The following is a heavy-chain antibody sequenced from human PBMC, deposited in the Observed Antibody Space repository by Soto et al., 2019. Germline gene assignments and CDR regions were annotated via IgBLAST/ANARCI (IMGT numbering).Heavy chain of an antibody. J-gene: IGHJ4*02. Sequence: QVQLVQSGAEVKKPGASVKVSCKASGYTFSSYGISWVRQAPGQGLEWMGWISAYNGNTNYAQKLQGRVTMTTDTSTSTAYMELRSLRSDDTAVHYCARGAYTDWFQTDIDYLGQGTLVTVSS. CDR3: ARGAYTDWFQTDIDY. D-gene: IGHD3-9*01. CDR1: GYTFSSYG. CDR2: ISAYNGNT. V-gene: IGHV1-18*01.